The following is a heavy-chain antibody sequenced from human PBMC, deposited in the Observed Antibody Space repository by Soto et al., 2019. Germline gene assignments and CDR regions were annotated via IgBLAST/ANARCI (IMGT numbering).Heavy chain of an antibody. CDR3: ASGGGCCGADCYKEGIDY. D-gene: IGHD2-21*02. V-gene: IGHV3-30-3*01. J-gene: IGHJ4*01. CDR2: ISYDGSDK. CDR1: GFTFSRYT. Sequence: GGSLRLSCAASGFTFSRYTMHWVRQTPGKGLEWVAVISYDGSDKYYADSVRGRFTISRDNSKNTLFLQMNSLRAEDTALYYCASGGGCCGADCYKEGIDYWGQGALVTVSS.